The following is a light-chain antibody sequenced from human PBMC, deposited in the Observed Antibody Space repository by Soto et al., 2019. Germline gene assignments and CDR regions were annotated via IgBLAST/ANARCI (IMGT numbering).Light chain of an antibody. J-gene: IGKJ4*01. CDR2: AAS. CDR1: QSISDY. CDR3: QQSYRTPLT. V-gene: IGKV1-39*01. Sequence: DIQMTQSPSSLSASVGDRVTITCRASQSISDYLNWYQQKPRKAPKLLIYAASSLQSGVPSRFSGSGSGTDFTLTISSLQPEDFATYSCQQSYRTPLTFGGGTKVEIK.